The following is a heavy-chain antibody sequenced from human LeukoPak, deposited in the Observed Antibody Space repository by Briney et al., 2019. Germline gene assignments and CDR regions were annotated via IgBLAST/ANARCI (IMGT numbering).Heavy chain of an antibody. D-gene: IGHD3-22*01. CDR3: AKVGTDSSGYSCDY. CDR2: ISGSGGST. V-gene: IGHV3-23*01. J-gene: IGHJ4*02. CDR1: GFTFSSYA. Sequence: GSLRLSCAASGFTFSSYAMSWVRQAPGKGLEWVSAISGSGGSTYYADSVKGRLTISRDNSKNTLYLQMNSLRAEDTAVYYCAKVGTDSSGYSCDYWGQGTLVTVSS.